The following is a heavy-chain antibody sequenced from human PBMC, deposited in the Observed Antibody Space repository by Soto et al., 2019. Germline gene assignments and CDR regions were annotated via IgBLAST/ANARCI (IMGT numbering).Heavy chain of an antibody. CDR2: IIPLFGTA. V-gene: IGHV1-69*01. J-gene: IGHJ4*02. CDR3: ARPKGTYSSGYYYFDF. D-gene: IGHD6-19*01. CDR1: GGTFSTYA. Sequence: QVQLEHSGAEVKQPGSSVSVSCKTSGGTFSTYAINWVRQAPGQGLEWMGAIIPLFGTADYSQKFQGRVTITADESTSTAYMELSSLRSDDTAVYFCARPKGTYSSGYYYFDFWGQGTLVTVSS.